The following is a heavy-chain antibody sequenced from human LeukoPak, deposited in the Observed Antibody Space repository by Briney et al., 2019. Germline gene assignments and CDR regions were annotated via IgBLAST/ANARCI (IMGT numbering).Heavy chain of an antibody. J-gene: IGHJ4*02. Sequence: EASVKVSCKASGYTFTTYDFNWVRQAPGQGLEWMGWMNPNNGDAGSAQKFQGRLTMTRDTSRATAFMELSSLRSDDTAVYYCARWGGRDLHTDFDYWGQGTLVTVSS. CDR3: ARWGGRDLHTDFDY. D-gene: IGHD3-16*01. CDR1: GYTFTTYD. CDR2: MNPNNGDA. V-gene: IGHV1-8*01.